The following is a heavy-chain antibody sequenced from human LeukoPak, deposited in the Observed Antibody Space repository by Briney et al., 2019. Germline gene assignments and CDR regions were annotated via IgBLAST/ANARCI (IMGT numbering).Heavy chain of an antibody. Sequence: GGSLRLSCAASGFTFSSYSKNWVRQAPGKGLEWVSSISSSSSYIYYADSVKGRFTISRDNAKNSLYLQMNSLRAEDTAVYYCARVGMNGGGYFDYWGQGTLVTVSS. CDR3: ARVGMNGGGYFDY. CDR2: ISSSSSYI. V-gene: IGHV3-21*01. CDR1: GFTFSSYS. J-gene: IGHJ4*02. D-gene: IGHD3-16*01.